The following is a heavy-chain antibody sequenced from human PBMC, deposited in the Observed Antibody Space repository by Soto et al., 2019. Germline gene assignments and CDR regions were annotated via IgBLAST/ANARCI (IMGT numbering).Heavy chain of an antibody. CDR3: AKLSCTSSTCYFPGWFDP. CDR1: GDSISGGASF. V-gene: IGHV4-31*03. Sequence: QVQLQESGPGLVKPSETLSLTCTVSGDSISGGASFWSWIRQPPGKGLEWIANVYYSGSSYYNPSLKSRLTILVDTTKNQFSLQLKSMTAADTAVYYCAKLSCTSSTCYFPGWFDPWGQGTLVTVSS. J-gene: IGHJ5*02. D-gene: IGHD2-2*01. CDR2: VYYSGSS.